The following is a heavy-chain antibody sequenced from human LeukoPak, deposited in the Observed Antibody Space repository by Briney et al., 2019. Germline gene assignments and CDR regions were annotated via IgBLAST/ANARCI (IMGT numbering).Heavy chain of an antibody. Sequence: GGSLRLSCAASGFTFSNYAMSWVRQAPGRGLEWVSGIRGSGDSTYYVDSVKGRFTITRDNSKNTLYLQMNSLRAEDTAVYYCAKDGDTSGYSGFYFDSWGQGTLVTVSS. CDR1: GFTFSNYA. J-gene: IGHJ4*02. D-gene: IGHD3-22*01. CDR3: AKDGDTSGYSGFYFDS. V-gene: IGHV3-23*01. CDR2: IRGSGDST.